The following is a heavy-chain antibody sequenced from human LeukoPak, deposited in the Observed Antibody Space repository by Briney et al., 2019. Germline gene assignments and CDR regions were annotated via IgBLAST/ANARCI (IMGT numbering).Heavy chain of an antibody. Sequence: GASVKVSCKASGGTLSSYAFSGVRQAPGQGLEWMGRIIPILGTANYAQTFQGRVTITADKSTSTAYMELSSLRSEDTAVYYCARVPYYYGDYSQAFDMWGQGTMVTVSS. D-gene: IGHD4-17*01. CDR3: ARVPYYYGDYSQAFDM. CDR2: IIPILGTA. V-gene: IGHV1-69*04. J-gene: IGHJ3*02. CDR1: GGTLSSYA.